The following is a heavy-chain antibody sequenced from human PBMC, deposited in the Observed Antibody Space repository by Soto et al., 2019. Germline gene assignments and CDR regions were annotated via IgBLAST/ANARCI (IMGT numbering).Heavy chain of an antibody. D-gene: IGHD3-10*01. Sequence: GASVKVSCKASGYTFTSYGISWVRQAPGQGLEWMGWISAYNGNTNYAQKLQGRVTMTTDTSTSTAYMELRSLRSDDTAVYYCAREGGSVLLWFGESLYGMGVWGQGTTVTVSS. CDR3: AREGGSVLLWFGESLYGMGV. CDR1: GYTFTSYG. CDR2: ISAYNGNT. V-gene: IGHV1-18*04. J-gene: IGHJ6*02.